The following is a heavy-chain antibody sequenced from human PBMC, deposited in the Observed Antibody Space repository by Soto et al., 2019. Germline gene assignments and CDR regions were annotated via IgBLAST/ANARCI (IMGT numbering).Heavy chain of an antibody. CDR3: ARDAIGHRGMDV. CDR1: GFTFSSYS. J-gene: IGHJ6*02. D-gene: IGHD3-10*01. V-gene: IGHV3-21*01. Sequence: EVQLVESGGGLVKPGGSLRLSCAASGFTFSSYSMNWVRQAPGKGLEWVSSISSSSSYIYYADSVKGRFTISRDNAKNSLYLQMNRLRAEDTAVYYCARDAIGHRGMDVWGQGTTVTVSS. CDR2: ISSSSSYI.